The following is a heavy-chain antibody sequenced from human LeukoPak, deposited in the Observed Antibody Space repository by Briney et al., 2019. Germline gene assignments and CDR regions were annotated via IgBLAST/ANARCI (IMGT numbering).Heavy chain of an antibody. J-gene: IGHJ4*02. CDR3: AKGIDYGGNTGIDY. V-gene: IGHV3-23*01. CDR1: GFTLSTFA. D-gene: IGHD4-17*01. Sequence: GGSLRLSCAASGFTLSTFAMSWVRQAPGKGLQWVSAISGSGDRIYYADSVKGRFTISRDDSKNTLSLQMTSLRGEDTALYYCAKGIDYGGNTGIDYWGQGTLVTVSS. CDR2: ISGSGDRI.